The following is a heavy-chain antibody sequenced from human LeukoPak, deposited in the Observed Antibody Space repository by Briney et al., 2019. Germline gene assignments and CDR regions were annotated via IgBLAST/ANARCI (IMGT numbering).Heavy chain of an antibody. D-gene: IGHD5-18*01. CDR2: IFSTGST. J-gene: IGHJ4*02. CDR3: ARDICGYNYGCFDS. V-gene: IGHV4-61*02. Sequence: SETLSFTCAVSGDSIGRGSYYWGWIRQPAGKAPEWIGRIFSTGSTSYNPSLKSRVTISVDTSKNQFSLNLRSVTAADTAVYYCARDICGYNYGCFDSWGQGTLVTVSS. CDR1: GDSIGRGSYY.